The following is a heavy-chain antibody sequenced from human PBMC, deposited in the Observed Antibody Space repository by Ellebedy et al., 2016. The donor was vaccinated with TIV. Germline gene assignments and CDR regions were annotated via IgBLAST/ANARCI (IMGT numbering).Heavy chain of an antibody. CDR2: ISSGGT. V-gene: IGHV4-61*02. CDR3: ARGHNWFDL. J-gene: IGHJ5*02. CDR1: GGSISSGSYY. Sequence: SETLSLTXTVSGGSISSGSYYWSWVRQPAGKGLEWIGRISSGGTSYNPSLRSRVTMSVDMSKNQFSLRLTSVMAADAAVYYCARGHNWFDLWGQGTRVIGSS.